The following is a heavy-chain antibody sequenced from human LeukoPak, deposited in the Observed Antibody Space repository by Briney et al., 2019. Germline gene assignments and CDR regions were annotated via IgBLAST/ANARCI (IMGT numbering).Heavy chain of an antibody. V-gene: IGHV3-21*01. J-gene: IGHJ5*02. CDR2: ISSSSSYI. D-gene: IGHD6-6*01. CDR3: ARDKDEEYSSFWRGWFDP. CDR1: GFTFSSYS. Sequence: GGSLRLSCAASGFTFSSYSMNWVRQAPGKGLEWVSSISSSSSYIYYADSVKGRFTISRDNAKNSLYLQMNSLRAEDTDVYYCARDKDEEYSSFWRGWFDPWGQGTLVTVSS.